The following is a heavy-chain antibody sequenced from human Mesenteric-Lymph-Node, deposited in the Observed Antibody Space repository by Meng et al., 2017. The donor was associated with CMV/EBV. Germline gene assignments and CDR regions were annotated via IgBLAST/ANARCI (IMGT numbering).Heavy chain of an antibody. CDR2: INPDSGGT. CDR3: ARDSRGPTGAFDI. J-gene: IGHJ3*02. D-gene: IGHD4-11*01. CDR1: GYTFTGHY. V-gene: IGHV1-2*04. Sequence: ASVKVSCKASGYTFTGHYIHWVRQAPGQGLEWMGWINPDSGGTNYAQKFQGWVTITRDTSISTAYMEMSSLTADDTAVYYCARDSRGPTGAFDIWGQGTMVTVSS.